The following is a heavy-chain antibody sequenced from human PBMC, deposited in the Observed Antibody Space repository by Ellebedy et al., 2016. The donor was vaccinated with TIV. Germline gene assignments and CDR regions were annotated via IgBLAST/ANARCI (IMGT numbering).Heavy chain of an antibody. D-gene: IGHD3-16*01. CDR3: ARDEIGGKFFQH. J-gene: IGHJ1*01. V-gene: IGHV3-74*01. CDR1: GFTFSSYW. Sequence: GESLKISXAASGFTFSSYWMHWVRQAPGKRPVWVSRVNSDGSSTNYADSVKGRFTISRDNAKNTVYLQMNSLRAEDTAVYYCARDEIGGKFFQHWGQGTLVTVSS. CDR2: VNSDGSST.